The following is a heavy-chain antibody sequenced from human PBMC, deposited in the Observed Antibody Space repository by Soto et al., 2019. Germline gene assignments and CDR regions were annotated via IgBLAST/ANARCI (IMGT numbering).Heavy chain of an antibody. J-gene: IGHJ4*02. V-gene: IGHV3-33*01. CDR1: GFTFSSYG. Sequence: QVQLVESGGGVVQPGRSLRLSCAASGFTFSSYGMHWVRQAPGKGLEWVAVIWYDGSNKYYADSVKGRFTISRDNSKNPLYLQMNSLRAEDTAVYYCAREMGSSYYFDYWGQGTLVTVSS. CDR2: IWYDGSNK. D-gene: IGHD6-6*01. CDR3: AREMGSSYYFDY.